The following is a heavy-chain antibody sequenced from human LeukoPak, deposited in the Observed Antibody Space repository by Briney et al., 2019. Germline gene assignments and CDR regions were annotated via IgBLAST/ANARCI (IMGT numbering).Heavy chain of an antibody. CDR1: GGTFSSYA. V-gene: IGHV1-69*13. CDR3: ARVGVGYCSSTSCPRSYFDY. CDR2: IIPIFGTA. D-gene: IGHD2-2*01. J-gene: IGHJ4*02. Sequence: SVNVSCKASGGTFSSYAISWVRQAPGQGLEWMGGIIPIFGTANYAQKFQGRVTITADESTSTAYMELSSLRSEDTAVYYCARVGVGYCSSTSCPRSYFDYWGQGTLVTVSS.